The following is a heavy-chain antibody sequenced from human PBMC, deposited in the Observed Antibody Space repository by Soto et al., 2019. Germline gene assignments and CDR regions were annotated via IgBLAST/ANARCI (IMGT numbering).Heavy chain of an antibody. Sequence: LSLTCTVSGGSMSRYYWTWIRQPPGKGLEWIGNIHYTGSTNYNPSLKSRVTILLGTSTSQFSLKVSSVTAADTAVYYCARDLTISSTDGPLDPWGHGTLVTVSS. J-gene: IGHJ5*02. CDR2: IHYTGST. CDR1: GGSMSRYY. D-gene: IGHD1-1*01. V-gene: IGHV4-59*01. CDR3: ARDLTISSTDGPLDP.